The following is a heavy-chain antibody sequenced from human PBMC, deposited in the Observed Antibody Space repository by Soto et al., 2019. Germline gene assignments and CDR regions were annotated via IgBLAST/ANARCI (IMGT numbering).Heavy chain of an antibody. Sequence: PGESLKISCRTSGYRFTSYWIAWVRQMPGKGLKWMSIIFPSDSDTRYSPSFQGQVTISADRSTSTVFLQWASLKASDTAVYFCARKDKSGYFNWFDPWGQGTLVTVSS. CDR3: ARKDKSGYFNWFDP. CDR1: GYRFTSYW. CDR2: IFPSDSDT. J-gene: IGHJ5*02. D-gene: IGHD3-22*01. V-gene: IGHV5-51*01.